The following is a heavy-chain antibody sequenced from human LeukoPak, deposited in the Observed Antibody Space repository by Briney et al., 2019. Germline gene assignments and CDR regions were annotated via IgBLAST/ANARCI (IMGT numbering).Heavy chain of an antibody. CDR1: GFTFSNYA. CDR3: ARGAMTTVSWFDP. V-gene: IGHV3-21*01. Sequence: GGSLRLSCAASGFTFSNYAMNWVRQAPGKGLEWVSSISSSSSYIYYADSVKGRFTISRDNAKNSLYLQMNSLRAEDTAVYYCARGAMTTVSWFDPWGQGTLVTVSS. J-gene: IGHJ5*02. CDR2: ISSSSSYI. D-gene: IGHD4-11*01.